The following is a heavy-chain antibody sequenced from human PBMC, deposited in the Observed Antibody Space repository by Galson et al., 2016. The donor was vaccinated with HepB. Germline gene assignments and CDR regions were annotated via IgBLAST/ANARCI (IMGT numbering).Heavy chain of an antibody. D-gene: IGHD3-16*02. Sequence: SLRLSCAVSGFAVRRNFMAWVRQAPGKGLEWVSLIYSGGSTYYADSVRGRFTISRDISKNTLFLEMLSLRAEDTAVYYCARVQTFYDYIWGTSRPRYFDYWGQGTLVTVSS. CDR3: ARVQTFYDYIWGTSRPRYFDY. CDR1: GFAVRRNF. CDR2: IYSGGST. V-gene: IGHV3-53*01. J-gene: IGHJ4*02.